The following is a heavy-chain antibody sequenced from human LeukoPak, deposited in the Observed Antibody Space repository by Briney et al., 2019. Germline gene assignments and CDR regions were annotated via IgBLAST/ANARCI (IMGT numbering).Heavy chain of an antibody. D-gene: IGHD5-24*01. V-gene: IGHV1-18*01. Sequence: ASVKVSCKASGYTFTSYGISWVRQAPGQGLEWMGWISAYNGNTNYAQKLQGRVTMTKDTSTSTACMELRRLSSDDTAVYYCAREGDGYHLGGAFDIWGQGTMVTVSS. CDR3: AREGDGYHLGGAFDI. J-gene: IGHJ3*02. CDR1: GYTFTSYG. CDR2: ISAYNGNT.